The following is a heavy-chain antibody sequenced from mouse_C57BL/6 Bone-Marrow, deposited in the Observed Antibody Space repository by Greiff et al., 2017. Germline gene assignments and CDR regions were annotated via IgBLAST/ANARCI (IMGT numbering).Heavy chain of an antibody. Sequence: VQLQQSGTVLARPGASVKMSCKTSGYTFTSYWMHWVKQRPGQGLEWIGAIYPGNSDTSYNQKFKGKAKLTAVTSASTADMELSSLTNEDSAVYYCTRARELLSWYFDVWGTGTTVTVSS. V-gene: IGHV1-5*01. J-gene: IGHJ1*03. CDR2: IYPGNSDT. CDR1: GYTFTSYW. CDR3: TRARELLSWYFDV. D-gene: IGHD1-1*01.